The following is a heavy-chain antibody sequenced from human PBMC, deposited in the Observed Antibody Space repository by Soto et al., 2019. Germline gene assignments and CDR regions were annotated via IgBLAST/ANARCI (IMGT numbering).Heavy chain of an antibody. Sequence: PSETLSLTCTVSGGSISSGGYYWSWIRQQPGKGLEWIGYIYYSGSTYYNPSLKSRVTISVDRSKNQFSLRLSSVTAADTAVYYCARGGGAIAAAGNNWFDPWGQGTLVTVSS. V-gene: IGHV4-30-2*01. CDR1: GGSISSGGYY. J-gene: IGHJ5*02. CDR3: ARGGGAIAAAGNNWFDP. CDR2: IYYSGST. D-gene: IGHD6-13*01.